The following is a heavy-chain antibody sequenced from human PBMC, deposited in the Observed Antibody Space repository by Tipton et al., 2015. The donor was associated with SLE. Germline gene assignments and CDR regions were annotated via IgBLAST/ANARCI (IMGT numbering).Heavy chain of an antibody. CDR3: ARDPRVVIFYYYYYGMDV. J-gene: IGHJ6*02. Sequence: SLRLSCAASGFTFSSYSMNWVRQAPGKGLEWVSYISSSSSTIYYADSVKGRFTISRDNAKNSLYLQMNSLRAEDTAVYYCARDPRVVIFYYYYYGMDVWGQGTTVTVSS. V-gene: IGHV3-48*04. CDR1: GFTFSSYS. D-gene: IGHD3-22*01. CDR2: ISSSSSTI.